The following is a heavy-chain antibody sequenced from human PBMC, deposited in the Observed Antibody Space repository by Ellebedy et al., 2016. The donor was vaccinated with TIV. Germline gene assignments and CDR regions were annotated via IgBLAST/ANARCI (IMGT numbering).Heavy chain of an antibody. J-gene: IGHJ3*02. D-gene: IGHD1-26*01. CDR2: INPNSGGT. CDR1: GYTFTAYY. Sequence: AASVKVSCKASGYTFTAYYMHWVRQAPGQGLDWMGWINPNSGGTKYAQKFQGRVTLTRDTSISTAYMELSRLRSDDTAVYYCARWGAPTHDAFDIWGQGTLVTVSS. V-gene: IGHV1-2*02. CDR3: ARWGAPTHDAFDI.